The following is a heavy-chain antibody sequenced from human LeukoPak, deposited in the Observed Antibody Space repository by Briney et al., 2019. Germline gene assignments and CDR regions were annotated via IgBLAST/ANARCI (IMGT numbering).Heavy chain of an antibody. CDR1: GFTFTSYT. D-gene: IGHD4-17*01. Sequence: PGGSLRLSCAASGFTFTSYTMNWVRQAPGKGLEWVSSITSGSSYIYYADSVKGRFTISRDNDKNSLYLQMTSLRVEDTAVYYCAKTYGHFDDWGQGTLVTVSS. CDR3: AKTYGHFDD. V-gene: IGHV3-21*01. J-gene: IGHJ4*02. CDR2: ITSGSSYI.